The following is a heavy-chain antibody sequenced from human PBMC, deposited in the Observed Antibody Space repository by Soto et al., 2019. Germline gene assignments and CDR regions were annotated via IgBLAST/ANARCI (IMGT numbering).Heavy chain of an antibody. Sequence: QVQLVQSGAEVKKPGAAVKVSCTASGYTFTSHGINWVRQAPGQGLALMGWISAYNGDTKYEQKFQGRVTMTTDASSSTAYMELKSLSSDDTAVYFCARDPSNTSGNRILFDPWGQGTQVTVSS. CDR2: ISAYNGDT. D-gene: IGHD6-19*01. J-gene: IGHJ5*02. CDR3: ARDPSNTSGNRILFDP. V-gene: IGHV1-18*04. CDR1: GYTFTSHG.